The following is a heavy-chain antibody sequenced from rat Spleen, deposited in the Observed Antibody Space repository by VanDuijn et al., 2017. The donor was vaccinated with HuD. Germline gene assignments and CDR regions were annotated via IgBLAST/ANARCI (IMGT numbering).Heavy chain of an antibody. J-gene: IGHJ2*01. V-gene: IGHV3-3*01. CDR3: ARGTTEGIDY. Sequence: EVQLQESGPGLVKPSQSLSLTCSVTGPSISSSYRWNWIRRFPGNELEWMGYINSAGTTNYNPSHKSRISITRDTSKKQLFLQLNSVTTEDTATYYCARGTTEGIDYWGQGVMVTVSS. CDR1: GPSISSSYR. CDR2: INSAGTT. D-gene: IGHD1-11*01.